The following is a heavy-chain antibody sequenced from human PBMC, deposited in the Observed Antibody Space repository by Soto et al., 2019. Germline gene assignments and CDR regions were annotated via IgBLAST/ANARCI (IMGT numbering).Heavy chain of an antibody. V-gene: IGHV1-18*04. CDR3: ARERLVLRFLEQECPFDY. J-gene: IGHJ4*02. CDR1: GYTFTSYG. D-gene: IGHD3-3*01. Sequence: QVQLVQSGAEVKKPGASVKVSCKASGYTFTSYGISWVRQAPGQGLEWMGWISAYNGNTNYAQKLQGRVTMTTDTSTSTAYMELRSLRSDDTAVYYCARERLVLRFLEQECPFDYWGQGTLVTVSS. CDR2: ISAYNGNT.